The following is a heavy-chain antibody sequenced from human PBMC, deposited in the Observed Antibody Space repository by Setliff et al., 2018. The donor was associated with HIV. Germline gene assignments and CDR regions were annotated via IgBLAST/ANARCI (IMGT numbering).Heavy chain of an antibody. V-gene: IGHV1-69*13. CDR2: IIPIYGTA. J-gene: IGHJ3*02. D-gene: IGHD5-12*01. CDR1: GDIFSRYG. Sequence: VASVKVSCKASGDIFSRYGISWVRQAPGQGLEWMGGIIPIYGTANSAQKFQGRVTITADESTSTAYMELSTLRSEDTAVYFCAGDGGYSGHQWFGDAFDIWGQGTMVTVSS. CDR3: AGDGGYSGHQWFGDAFDI.